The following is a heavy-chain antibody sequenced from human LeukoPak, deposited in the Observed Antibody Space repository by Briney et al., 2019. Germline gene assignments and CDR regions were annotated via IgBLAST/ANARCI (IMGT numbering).Heavy chain of an antibody. CDR3: ASYTVTTDLDY. J-gene: IGHJ4*02. CDR2: IYYSGST. D-gene: IGHD4-17*01. V-gene: IGHV4-30-4*01. Sequence: SEPLSLTCTVSGGSISSGDYYWSWIRQPPGKGLEWIGYIYYSGSTYYNPSLKSRVTISVDTSKNQFSLKLSSVTAADTAVYYCASYTVTTDLDYWGQGTLVTVSS. CDR1: GGSISSGDYY.